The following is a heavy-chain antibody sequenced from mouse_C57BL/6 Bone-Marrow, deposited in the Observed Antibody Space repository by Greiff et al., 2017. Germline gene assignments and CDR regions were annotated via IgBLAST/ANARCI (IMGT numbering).Heavy chain of an antibody. CDR2: IDPSDSYT. Sequence: QVQLQQPGAELVMPGASVKLSCKASGYTFTSYWMHWVKQRPGQGLEWIGEIDPSDSYTNYNQKFKGKTTLTVDKSSSTAYMQLSSLTSEDSAVYYCAVWFDYWGQGTTLTVSS. CDR1: GYTFTSYW. J-gene: IGHJ2*01. CDR3: AVWFDY. V-gene: IGHV1-69*01.